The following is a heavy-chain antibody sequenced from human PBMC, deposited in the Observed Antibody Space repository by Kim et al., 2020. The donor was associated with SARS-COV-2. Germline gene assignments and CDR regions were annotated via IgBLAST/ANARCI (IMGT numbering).Heavy chain of an antibody. CDR2: INPSGGST. D-gene: IGHD5-12*01. J-gene: IGHJ4*02. V-gene: IGHV1-46*01. CDR3: ASGVPREHSGYDYLVY. CDR1: GYTFTSYY. Sequence: ASVKVSCKASGYTFTSYYMHWVRQAPGQGLEWMGIINPSGGSTSYAQKFQGRVTMTRDTSTSTVYMELSSLRSEDTAVYYCASGVPREHSGYDYLVYWGQGTLVTVSS.